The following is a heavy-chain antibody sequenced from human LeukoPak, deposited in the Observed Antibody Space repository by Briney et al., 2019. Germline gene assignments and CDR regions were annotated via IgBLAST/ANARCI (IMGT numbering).Heavy chain of an antibody. Sequence: ASVKVSCKASGYTFTNYAIHWVRQAPGQRFEWMGWINAANGHTKYSQEFQDRITITRDTFATTAYMELSNLRSEDMALYYCARGRGPPNSNRDFYYYYYMDVRGTGTTVTVSS. J-gene: IGHJ6*03. CDR1: GYTFTNYA. D-gene: IGHD6-13*01. CDR3: ARGRGPPNSNRDFYYYYYMDV. CDR2: INAANGHT. V-gene: IGHV1-3*03.